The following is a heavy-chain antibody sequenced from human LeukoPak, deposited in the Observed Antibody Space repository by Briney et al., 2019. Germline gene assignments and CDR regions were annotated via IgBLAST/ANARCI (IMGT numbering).Heavy chain of an antibody. CDR3: AKSAVLSRIYYFDY. Sequence: GGSLRLSCAVSGFTFSTYWMSWVRQAPGKGLEWVAHIKQDGSEKYYVDSVKGRFTISRDNSKNTLYLQMNSLRAEDTAVYYCAKSAVLSRIYYFDYWGQGTLVTVSS. CDR2: IKQDGSEK. D-gene: IGHD2-8*02. J-gene: IGHJ4*02. CDR1: GFTFSTYW. V-gene: IGHV3-7*03.